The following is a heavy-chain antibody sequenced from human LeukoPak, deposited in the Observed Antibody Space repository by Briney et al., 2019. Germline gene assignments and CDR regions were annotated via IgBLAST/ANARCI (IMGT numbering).Heavy chain of an antibody. V-gene: IGHV3-74*01. J-gene: IGHJ4*02. CDR1: GFTFNSYC. Sequence: PGGSLRLSSAASGFTFNSYCMHWVRQAPRKRLVWVSRINSDGSSTSYADSVKGRFTISRDNAKNTLYLEMNSLRAEDTAVYYCARAVYDSKDYWGQGTLVTVSS. D-gene: IGHD3-22*01. CDR2: INSDGSST. CDR3: ARAVYDSKDY.